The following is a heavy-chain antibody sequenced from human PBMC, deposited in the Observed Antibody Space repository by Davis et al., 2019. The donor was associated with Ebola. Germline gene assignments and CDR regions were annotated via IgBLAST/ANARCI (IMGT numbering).Heavy chain of an antibody. CDR1: GYTFTSYG. CDR3: AHLGPQRYCSGGGCHGYLDY. CDR2: INPHNGNT. Sequence: AASVKVSCKASGYTFTSYGITWVRQAPGQGLEWMRWINPHNGNTNYAQKLQGRVTMTTDTSTSTAYMELRSLRSDDTAVYYCAHLGPQRYCSGGGCHGYLDYWGQGTLVTVSS. J-gene: IGHJ4*02. D-gene: IGHD2-15*01. V-gene: IGHV1-18*04.